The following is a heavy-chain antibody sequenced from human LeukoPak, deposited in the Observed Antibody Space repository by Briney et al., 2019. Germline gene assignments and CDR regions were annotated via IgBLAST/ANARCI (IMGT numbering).Heavy chain of an antibody. D-gene: IGHD1-14*01. CDR1: GFTFSSYS. V-gene: IGHV3-21*01. J-gene: IGHJ4*02. CDR3: ARDALRSTAGIDY. Sequence: GGSLRLSCAASGFTFSSYSMNWVRQAPGKGLEWVSSISSSSSYIYYADSVKGRFTISSDNAKNSLYLQMNSLRAEDTAVYYCARDALRSTAGIDYWGQGTLVTVSS. CDR2: ISSSSSYI.